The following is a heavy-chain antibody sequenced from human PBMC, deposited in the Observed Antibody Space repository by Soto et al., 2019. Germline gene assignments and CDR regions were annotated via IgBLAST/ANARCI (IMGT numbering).Heavy chain of an antibody. D-gene: IGHD2-21*01. CDR2: ICYSGST. J-gene: IGHJ4*02. CDR1: GVSIDSGRHC. CDR3: SRDGCIANRCQYYFKY. V-gene: IGHV4-31*03. Sequence: SDPPSLTCPVSGVSIDSGRHCLSWIRQHPDKGLGWNGSICYSGSTSCIPSLRSRVTISVDTSQNQFSLKLSSVTAADPAIYYCSRDGCIANRCQYYFKYCGPGILVTVSS.